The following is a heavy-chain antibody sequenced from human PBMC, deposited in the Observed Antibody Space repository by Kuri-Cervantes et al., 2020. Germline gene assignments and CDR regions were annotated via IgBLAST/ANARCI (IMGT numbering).Heavy chain of an antibody. J-gene: IGHJ1*01. CDR1: GFTFSSYS. Sequence: GSLRLSCAASGFTFSSYSMNWVRQAPGKGLEWVSYISSSSSTIYYADSVKGRFTISRDNAKNSLLLQMNSLRAEDTAVYYCAKDDYYYDSSGYYRGYLQHWGQGTLVTVSS. D-gene: IGHD3-22*01. CDR3: AKDDYYYDSSGYYRGYLQH. V-gene: IGHV3-48*01. CDR2: ISSSSSTI.